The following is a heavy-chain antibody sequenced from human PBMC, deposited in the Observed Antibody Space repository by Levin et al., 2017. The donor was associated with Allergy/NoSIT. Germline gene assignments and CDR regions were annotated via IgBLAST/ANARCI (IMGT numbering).Heavy chain of an antibody. CDR2: IWYDGSNK. D-gene: IGHD2-15*01. CDR3: ARDGGVVVAATLDYQDYYFDY. Sequence: TGGSLRLSCAASGFTFSSYGMHWVRQAPGKGLEWVAVIWYDGSNKYYADSVKGRFTISRDNSKNTLYLQMNSLRAEDTAVYYCARDGGVVVAATLDYQDYYFDYWGQGTLVTVSS. J-gene: IGHJ4*02. CDR1: GFTFSSYG. V-gene: IGHV3-33*01.